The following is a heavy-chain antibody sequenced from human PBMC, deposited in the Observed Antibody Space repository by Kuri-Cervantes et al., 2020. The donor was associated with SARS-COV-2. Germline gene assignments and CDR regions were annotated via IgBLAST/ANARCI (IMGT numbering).Heavy chain of an antibody. CDR3: ASGGITMIVVAHPFDY. J-gene: IGHJ4*02. CDR1: VWTFSSYA. D-gene: IGHD3-22*01. V-gene: IGHV1-69*04. CDR2: IIPIFGIA. Sequence: SVKVSCQATVWTFSSYAISWLRQARGQGLDWVGMIIPIFGIANYEQKFQGRVTITADKSTTTAYMELSRLRSEDTAVYYCASGGITMIVVAHPFDYWGQGTLVTVSS.